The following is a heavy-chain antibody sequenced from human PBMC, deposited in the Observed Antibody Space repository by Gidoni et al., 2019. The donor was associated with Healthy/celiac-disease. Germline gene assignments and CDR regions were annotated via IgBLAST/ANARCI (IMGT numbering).Heavy chain of an antibody. J-gene: IGHJ4*02. V-gene: IGHV3-21*01. Sequence: EVQLVESGGGLVKPGGSLRLSCAASGFTFSSYSMNWVRQAPGKGLEWVSSISSSSSYIYYADSVKGRFTISRDNAKNSLYLQMNSLRAEDTAVYYCARDVQFYDSSGYYSRSDYWGQGTLVTVSS. CDR2: ISSSSSYI. D-gene: IGHD3-22*01. CDR3: ARDVQFYDSSGYYSRSDY. CDR1: GFTFSSYS.